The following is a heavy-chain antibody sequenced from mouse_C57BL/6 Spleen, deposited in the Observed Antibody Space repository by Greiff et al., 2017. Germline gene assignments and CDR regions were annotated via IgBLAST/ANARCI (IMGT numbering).Heavy chain of an antibody. V-gene: IGHV3-6*01. Sequence: VQLKESGPGLVKPSQSLSLTCSVTGYSITSGYYWNWIRQFPGNKLEWMGYISYDGSNNYNPSLKNRISITRDTSKNQFFLKLNSVTTEDTATYYCASEDYDEAYWGQGTLVTVSA. D-gene: IGHD2-4*01. CDR1: GYSITSGYY. CDR2: ISYDGSN. CDR3: ASEDYDEAY. J-gene: IGHJ3*01.